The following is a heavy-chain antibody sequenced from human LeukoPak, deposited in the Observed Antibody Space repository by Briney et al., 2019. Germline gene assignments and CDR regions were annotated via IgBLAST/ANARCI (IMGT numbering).Heavy chain of an antibody. J-gene: IGHJ6*03. CDR2: MNPNSGNT. V-gene: IGHV1-8*01. D-gene: IGHD3-9*01. Sequence: GSSVKVSCKASGYTFTSYDINWVRQATGQGLEWMGWMNPNSGNTGYAQKFQGRVTMTRNTSTSTAYMELSSLRSEDTAVYYCARTKILTGYYGLLYYYYYYYMDVWGKGTTVTISS. CDR1: GYTFTSYD. CDR3: ARTKILTGYYGLLYYYYYYYMDV.